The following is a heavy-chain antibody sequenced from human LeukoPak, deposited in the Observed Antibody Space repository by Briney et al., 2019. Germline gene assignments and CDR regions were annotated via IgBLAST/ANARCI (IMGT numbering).Heavy chain of an antibody. CDR2: ISSSSSYI. V-gene: IGHV3-21*06. D-gene: IGHD3-10*01. CDR1: GFTFSSYA. Sequence: GGSLRLSCAASGFTFSSYAMSWVRQAPGKGLEWVSSISSSSSYIYYADSVKGRFTISRDNAKNTVYLQMNSLRAEDTAVYYCARDYVSGSFGPWGQGTLVTVSS. CDR3: ARDYVSGSFGP. J-gene: IGHJ5*02.